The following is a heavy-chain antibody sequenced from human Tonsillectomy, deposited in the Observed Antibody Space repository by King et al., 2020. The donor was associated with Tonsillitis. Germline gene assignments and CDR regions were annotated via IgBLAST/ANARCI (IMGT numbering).Heavy chain of an antibody. Sequence: VQLVESGAEAKKPGESLTISCKGSGYNFSNYWIGWVRQIPGKGLESMGIIYPGDSETRYSPSFQGLVTISADESINIAYLQWSSLKASDSAMYYCARHDRDGYNWDAFDIWVHGTLVTVSS. J-gene: IGHJ3*02. CDR1: GYNFSNYW. CDR2: IYPGDSET. D-gene: IGHD5-24*01. V-gene: IGHV5-51*01. CDR3: ARHDRDGYNWDAFDI.